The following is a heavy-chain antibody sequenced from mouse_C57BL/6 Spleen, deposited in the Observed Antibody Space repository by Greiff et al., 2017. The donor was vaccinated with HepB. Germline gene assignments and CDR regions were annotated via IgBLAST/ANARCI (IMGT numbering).Heavy chain of an antibody. V-gene: IGHV1-55*01. Sequence: QVQLKESGAELVKPGASVKMSCKASGYTFTSYWITWVKQRPGQGLEWIGDIYPGSGSTNYNEKFKSKATLTVDTSSSTAYMQLSSLTSEDSAVYYCARYRYYGSSYGFAYWGQGTLVTVSA. D-gene: IGHD1-1*01. J-gene: IGHJ3*01. CDR2: IYPGSGST. CDR3: ARYRYYGSSYGFAY. CDR1: GYTFTSYW.